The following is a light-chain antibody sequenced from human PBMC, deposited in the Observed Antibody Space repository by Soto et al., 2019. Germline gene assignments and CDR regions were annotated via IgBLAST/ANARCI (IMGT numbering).Light chain of an antibody. CDR2: GAS. J-gene: IGKJ4*01. CDR1: QSVRNNY. Sequence: EIVLTQSPGTLSLSPGERATLSCRASQSVRNNYLAWYQQKPGQAPRFLIYGASTRATGIPERFSGGGSGTDFTLTISRLEPEDFAVYYCQQFGSYPLTFGGGTKVEIK. CDR3: QQFGSYPLT. V-gene: IGKV3-20*01.